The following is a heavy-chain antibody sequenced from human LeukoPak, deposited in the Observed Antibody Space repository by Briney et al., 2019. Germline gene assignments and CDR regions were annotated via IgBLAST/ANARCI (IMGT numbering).Heavy chain of an antibody. Sequence: SETLSLTCAVYGGSFSGYYWSWIRQPPGKGLEWIGEINHSGSTNYNPSLKSRVTISVDTSKNQFSLKLSSVTAADTAVYYCARVVVADSNGWLDYWGQGTLVTVSS. J-gene: IGHJ4*02. CDR1: GGSFSGYY. CDR2: INHSGST. D-gene: IGHD6-19*01. V-gene: IGHV4-34*01. CDR3: ARVVVADSNGWLDY.